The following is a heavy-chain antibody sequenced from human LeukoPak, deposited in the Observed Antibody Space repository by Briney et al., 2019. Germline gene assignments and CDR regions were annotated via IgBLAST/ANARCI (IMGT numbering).Heavy chain of an antibody. J-gene: IGHJ4*02. Sequence: GSLRLSCAASGFTFSSYAMSWVRQAPGKGLEWIGEISLRGRTNYNPSLNSRVTMSLDESKNRLSLNLTSVTAADTAIYYCSRESGPFCPFGYWGQGTLVTVPS. V-gene: IGHV4-4*02. CDR2: ISLRGRT. CDR1: GFTFSSYAM. CDR3: SRESGPFCPFGY. D-gene: IGHD1-26*01.